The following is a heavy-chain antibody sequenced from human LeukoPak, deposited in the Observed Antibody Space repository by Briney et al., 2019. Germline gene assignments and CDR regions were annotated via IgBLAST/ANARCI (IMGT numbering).Heavy chain of an antibody. Sequence: SETLSLTCTVSGGSISSYYWSWIRQPAGKGLEWIGRIYASGSTNYNPSLKSRVTMSVDTSKSQFPLKLISVTAADTAVYYCARDPRGIVGANHNWFDPWGQGTLVTVSS. J-gene: IGHJ5*02. CDR1: GGSISSYY. D-gene: IGHD1-26*01. V-gene: IGHV4-4*07. CDR3: ARDPRGIVGANHNWFDP. CDR2: IYASGST.